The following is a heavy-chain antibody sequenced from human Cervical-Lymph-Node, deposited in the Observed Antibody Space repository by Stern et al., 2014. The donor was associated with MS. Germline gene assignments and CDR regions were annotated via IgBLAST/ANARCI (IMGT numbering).Heavy chain of an antibody. CDR2: IIPILETA. J-gene: IGHJ6*02. Sequence: QVQLGQYAAEVKKPGSSVKVSCKASGGTFSSFPINWVRQAPGQGLAWMGRIIPILETADYAQKLQGRVTISADQSTTTAYMALNSLRSEDTAVYYCASVNLEWMRNYGMDVWGQGTSVPVSS. D-gene: IGHD3-3*01. CDR1: GGTFSSFP. CDR3: ASVNLEWMRNYGMDV. V-gene: IGHV1-69*09.